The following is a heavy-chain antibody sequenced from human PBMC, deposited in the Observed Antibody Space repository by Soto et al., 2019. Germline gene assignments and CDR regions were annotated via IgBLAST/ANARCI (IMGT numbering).Heavy chain of an antibody. CDR2: IIPIFGTA. Sequence: QVQLVQSGAEVKKPGSSVKVSCKASGGTFSSYAISWVRQAPGQGLEWMGGIIPIFGTANYAQKFQGRVMITADESTRTAYMELSSLRSEDTAVYYCASYSSSSGFDYWGQGTLVTVSS. CDR1: GGTFSSYA. J-gene: IGHJ4*02. V-gene: IGHV1-69*01. D-gene: IGHD6-6*01. CDR3: ASYSSSSGFDY.